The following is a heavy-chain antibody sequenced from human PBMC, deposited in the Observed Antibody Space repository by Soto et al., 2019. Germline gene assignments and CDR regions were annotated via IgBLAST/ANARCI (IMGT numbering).Heavy chain of an antibody. CDR3: ARGWVAYYYGMDV. Sequence: SETLSLTCAAYGVSFSWYYWSWIRQPPGKGLEWIGEINHSGSTNYNPSLKSRATISVDNSKNQFYLKLSSVTAADTAVYYCARGWVAYYYGMDVWGQGTTVTVSS. V-gene: IGHV4-34*01. CDR1: GVSFSWYY. CDR2: INHSGST. D-gene: IGHD2-15*01. J-gene: IGHJ6*02.